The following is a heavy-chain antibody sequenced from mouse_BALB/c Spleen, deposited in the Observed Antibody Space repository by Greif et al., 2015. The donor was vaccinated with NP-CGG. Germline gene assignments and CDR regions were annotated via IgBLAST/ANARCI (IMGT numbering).Heavy chain of an antibody. CDR2: IYPESGET. V-gene: IGHV1-11*01. Sequence: QVQLQQPGAELAGPGALVTLSCKASGYTYTEHIMNWVKKRPGQGLEWIGRIYPESGETNYNQKFMGKATFSVDRSSSTVYMVLNSLTSEDPAVYYCGRGQWFDYWGQGTTLTASS. J-gene: IGHJ2*01. CDR1: GYTYTEHI. CDR3: GRGQWFDY.